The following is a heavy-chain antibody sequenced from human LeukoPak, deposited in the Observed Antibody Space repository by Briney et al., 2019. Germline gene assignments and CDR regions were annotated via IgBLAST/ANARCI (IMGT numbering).Heavy chain of an antibody. CDR2: IYYSGST. CDR3: ARVGVGPINWFDP. D-gene: IGHD1-26*01. CDR1: GGSISSSSYY. Sequence: SETLSLTCTVSGGSISSSSYYWGWIRQPPGKGLEWIGSIYYSGSTYYNPSLKSRVTISVDTSKNQFSLKLSSVTAADTAVYYCARVGVGPINWFDPWGQGALVTVSS. J-gene: IGHJ5*02. V-gene: IGHV4-39*07.